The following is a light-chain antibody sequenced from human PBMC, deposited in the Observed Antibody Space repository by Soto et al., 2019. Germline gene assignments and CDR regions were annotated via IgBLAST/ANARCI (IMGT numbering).Light chain of an antibody. Sequence: QSALTQPRSVSGSPGQSVTISCTGTSSDVGGYNFVSWYQQHPGKAPKLMIYDVSRRPSGVPDRFSGSKSGNTASLTISGLQAEDEADYYCCSYAGRYIYVFGIGTKLTVL. CDR1: SSDVGGYNF. J-gene: IGLJ1*01. CDR2: DVS. CDR3: CSYAGRYIYV. V-gene: IGLV2-11*01.